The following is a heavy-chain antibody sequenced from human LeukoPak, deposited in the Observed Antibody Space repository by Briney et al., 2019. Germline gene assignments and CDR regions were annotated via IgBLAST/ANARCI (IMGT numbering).Heavy chain of an antibody. J-gene: IGHJ4*02. Sequence: ASVKVSCKASGYTFTGYYMHWVRQATGQGLEWMGWMNPNSGNTGYAQKFQGRVTITRNTSISTAYMELSSLRSEDTAVYYCARGLAVAGTGGGYWGQGTLVTVSS. V-gene: IGHV1-8*03. CDR3: ARGLAVAGTGGGY. D-gene: IGHD6-19*01. CDR1: GYTFTGYY. CDR2: MNPNSGNT.